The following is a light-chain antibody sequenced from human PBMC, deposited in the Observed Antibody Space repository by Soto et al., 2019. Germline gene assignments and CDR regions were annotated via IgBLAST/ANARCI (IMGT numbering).Light chain of an antibody. Sequence: DIQVTQSPSTLSASVGERVTITCRASQNAGNWLAWYQQKPGGVPKLLIYKASNLASGVPSRFSGGGSGTEFILTITRLQPDDSATYYCQQYNSFWSFGQGTKVDIK. J-gene: IGKJ1*01. CDR2: KAS. V-gene: IGKV1-5*03. CDR1: QNAGNW. CDR3: QQYNSFWS.